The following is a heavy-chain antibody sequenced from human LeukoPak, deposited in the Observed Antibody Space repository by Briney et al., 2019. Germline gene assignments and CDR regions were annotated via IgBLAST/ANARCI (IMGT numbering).Heavy chain of an antibody. CDR1: GYTFIIDV. V-gene: IGHV1-18*01. CDR3: AREEKDNWNNKWFDP. CDR2: ISTDNANT. Sequence: GASVKVSCMASGYTFIIDVINWVRQAPGQGLEWMGWISTDNANTIYAQKFRGRVTMTTDTSTSTAYMELGSLISDDTAFYYCAREEKDNWNNKWFDPWGQGTLVTVSS. D-gene: IGHD1/OR15-1a*01. J-gene: IGHJ5*02.